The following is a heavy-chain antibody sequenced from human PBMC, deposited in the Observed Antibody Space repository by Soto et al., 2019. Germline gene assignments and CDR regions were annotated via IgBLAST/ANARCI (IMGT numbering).Heavy chain of an antibody. CDR1: GGSISSYY. CDR2: IYYSGST. J-gene: IGHJ5*02. Sequence: QVQLQESGPGLVKPSETLSLTCTVSGGSISSYYWSWIRQPPGKGLEWIGYIYYSGSTNHNPSLKSRVTISVDTSKNQFSLKLSSVTAADTAVYYCARGPLNYDFWSGYQGWFDPWGQGTLVTVSS. V-gene: IGHV4-59*01. CDR3: ARGPLNYDFWSGYQGWFDP. D-gene: IGHD3-3*01.